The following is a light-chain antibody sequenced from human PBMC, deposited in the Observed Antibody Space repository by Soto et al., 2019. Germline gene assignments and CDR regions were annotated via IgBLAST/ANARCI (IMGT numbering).Light chain of an antibody. V-gene: IGKV3-15*01. CDR3: QQYDSRPLT. CDR2: AAS. CDR1: QSISRD. Sequence: IVMTQSPASLSVSPGGRATLAWGASQSISRDLAWDQQKPGQAPRLLIFAASTRATGIPARFSGSGSGTEFTLTISSLQSEDFAVYFCQQYDSRPLTFGGGTKVDI. J-gene: IGKJ4*01.